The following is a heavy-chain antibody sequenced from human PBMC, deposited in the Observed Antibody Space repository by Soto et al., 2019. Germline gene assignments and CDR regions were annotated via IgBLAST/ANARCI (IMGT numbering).Heavy chain of an antibody. CDR2: INPGNASP. Sequence: QVQLAQSRAEVKKPGASVKVSCQASGYTFTKHYMHWVRQAPGQGLEWMGVINPGNASPRYAQKFQGRVTVTSDTSTSIVCMELTSLTSDDTAVYYCARGSSSGSGGTGVLNVWGQGTMVTVSS. V-gene: IGHV1-46*01. CDR1: GYTFTKHY. J-gene: IGHJ3*01. CDR3: ARGSSSGSGGTGVLNV. D-gene: IGHD3-10*01.